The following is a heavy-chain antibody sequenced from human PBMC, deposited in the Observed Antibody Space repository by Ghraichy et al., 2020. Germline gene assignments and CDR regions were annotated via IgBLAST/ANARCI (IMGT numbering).Heavy chain of an antibody. CDR3: ARDKAVAGTGDYYYYGMDV. J-gene: IGHJ6*02. V-gene: IGHV3-21*01. Sequence: GGSLRLSCAASGFTFSSYSMNWVRQAPGKGLEWVSSISSSSSYIYYADSVKGRFTISRDNAKNSLYLQMNSLRAEDTAVYYCARDKAVAGTGDYYYYGMDVWGQGTTVTVSS. CDR1: GFTFSSYS. CDR2: ISSSSSYI. D-gene: IGHD6-19*01.